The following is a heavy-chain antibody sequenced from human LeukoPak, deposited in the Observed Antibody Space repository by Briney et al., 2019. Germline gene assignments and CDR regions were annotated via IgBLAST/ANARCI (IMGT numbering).Heavy chain of an antibody. D-gene: IGHD1-7*01. J-gene: IGHJ6*02. Sequence: GGSLRLSCAASGFTFSSYAMSWVRQAPGKGLEWVSAISGSGGSTYYADSVKGRFTISRDNSKNTLYLQMNSLRAEDTAVYYCAKLGLELRYYYYYGMDVWGQGTTVTVSS. CDR3: AKLGLELRYYYYYGMDV. V-gene: IGHV3-23*01. CDR2: ISGSGGST. CDR1: GFTFSSYA.